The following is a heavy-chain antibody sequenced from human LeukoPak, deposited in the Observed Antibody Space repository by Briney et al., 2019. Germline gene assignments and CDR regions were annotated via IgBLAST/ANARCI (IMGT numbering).Heavy chain of an antibody. CDR2: INPNSGGT. Sequence: GASVKVSCKASGGTFSSYAISWVRQAPGQGLEWMGWINPNSGGTNYAQKFQGRVTMTRDTSISTAYMELSRLRSDDTAVYYCASDTAMAFDYWGQGTLVTVSS. CDR1: GGTFSSYA. J-gene: IGHJ4*02. D-gene: IGHD5-18*01. V-gene: IGHV1-2*02. CDR3: ASDTAMAFDY.